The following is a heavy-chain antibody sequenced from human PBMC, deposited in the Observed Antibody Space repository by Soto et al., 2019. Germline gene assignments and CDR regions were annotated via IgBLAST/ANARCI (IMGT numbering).Heavy chain of an antibody. V-gene: IGHV4-34*01. Sequence: SETLSLTCGVSGGSFHGYYWSWIRQPPGKGLEWIGEINHSGSVNYNPTFKSRVSISADMSNNQLSLQLTSVSAADTAVYYCAKGPQGGYYDSGTFYYSVPWGQGTLVTVSS. J-gene: IGHJ5*02. D-gene: IGHD3-10*01. CDR3: AKGPQGGYYDSGTFYYSVP. CDR1: GGSFHGYY. CDR2: INHSGSV.